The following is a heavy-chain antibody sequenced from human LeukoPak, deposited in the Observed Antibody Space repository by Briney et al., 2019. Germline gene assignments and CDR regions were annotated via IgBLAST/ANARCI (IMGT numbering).Heavy chain of an antibody. J-gene: IGHJ2*01. CDR2: IIPFFGTT. Sequence: GASVKVSCKASGGTPNNYAFSWVRQAPGQGLELMGGIIPFFGTTNYAQKFQGRITITADESTSATYLEVNSLRHEDTAVYYCARQAAVATTHWYFDLWGRGTLVTVSS. CDR1: GGTPNNYA. D-gene: IGHD4-23*01. CDR3: ARQAAVATTHWYFDL. V-gene: IGHV1-69*13.